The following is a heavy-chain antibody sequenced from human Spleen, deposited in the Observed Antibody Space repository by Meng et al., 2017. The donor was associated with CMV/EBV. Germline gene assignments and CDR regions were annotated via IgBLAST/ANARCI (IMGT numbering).Heavy chain of an antibody. J-gene: IGHJ3*02. D-gene: IGHD6-13*01. CDR1: SSNSAA. Sequence: SSNSAAWHWIRQSPSRGLEWLGRAYYRSKWYKDYAVSVKSRINIKVDTSRNQFSLQLSSVTPEDTAIYYCARDKGGSWHCCDVFDIWGQGTTVTVSS. CDR2: AYYRSKWYK. CDR3: ARDKGGSWHCCDVFDI. V-gene: IGHV6-1*01.